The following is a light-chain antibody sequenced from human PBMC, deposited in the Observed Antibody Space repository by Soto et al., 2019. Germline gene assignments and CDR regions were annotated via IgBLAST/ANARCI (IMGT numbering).Light chain of an antibody. V-gene: IGKV3-15*01. Sequence: EIVMTQSPATLSVSPGERATLSCRASQSVSSNLAWYQQKPGQAPRLLIYDASTRATAIPARFSGSGSGTEFTLTISSLLSEDFAVYYCQQYNNWPPMAFGQGTKVEIK. J-gene: IGKJ1*01. CDR2: DAS. CDR1: QSVSSN. CDR3: QQYNNWPPMA.